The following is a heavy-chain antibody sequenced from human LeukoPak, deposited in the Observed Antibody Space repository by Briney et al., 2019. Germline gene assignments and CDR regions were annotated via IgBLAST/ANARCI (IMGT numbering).Heavy chain of an antibody. J-gene: IGHJ4*02. CDR2: IKEDGTAK. CDR3: VRGGWELDY. V-gene: IGHV3-7*01. Sequence: GGSLRLSCAASGFTVRDFWMAWFRQAPGKGMEWVAHIKEDGTAKYYVDSVRGRFTISKDDDKNSLSLQMNSLRVEDTAVYYCVRGGWELDYWGQGTLVTVSS. D-gene: IGHD4-23*01. CDR1: GFTVRDFW.